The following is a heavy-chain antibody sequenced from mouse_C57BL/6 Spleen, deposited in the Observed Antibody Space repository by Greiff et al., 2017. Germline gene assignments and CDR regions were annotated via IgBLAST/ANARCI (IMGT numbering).Heavy chain of an antibody. D-gene: IGHD4-1*01. CDR2: FTMYSDAT. J-gene: IGHJ2*01. CDR1: YFAFMASA. Sequence: LKESGAELVRPGSSVKLSCKDSYFAFMASAMHWVKQRPGHGLEWIGSFTMYSDATEYSENFTGKATLTANTSSRTAYMELSSLTAEDSAVYYCARGANNWDLDYWGQGTTLTVSS. V-gene: IGHV1-49*01. CDR3: ARGANNWDLDY.